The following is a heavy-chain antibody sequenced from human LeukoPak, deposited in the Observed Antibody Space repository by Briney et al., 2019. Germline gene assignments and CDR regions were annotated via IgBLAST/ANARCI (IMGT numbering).Heavy chain of an antibody. V-gene: IGHV3-30*04. D-gene: IGHD2/OR15-2a*01. J-gene: IGHJ4*02. CDR3: ARDPSYVIAGTLGY. Sequence: PGRSLRLSCAASGFTFRSYAMHWVRQAPGKGLEWVAVISYDGSNKYYADSVKGRFTISRDNSKNTLYLQMNSLRAEDTAVYYCARDPSYVIAGTLGYWGQGTLVTVSS. CDR2: ISYDGSNK. CDR1: GFTFRSYA.